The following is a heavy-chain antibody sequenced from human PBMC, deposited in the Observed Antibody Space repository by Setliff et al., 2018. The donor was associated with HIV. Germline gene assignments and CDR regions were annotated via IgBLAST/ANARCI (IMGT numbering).Heavy chain of an antibody. D-gene: IGHD3-22*01. Sequence: SETLSLTCTISGGSFGVYRWSWIRQSAGRGLEWIGRIDSSGTTDYKPSLKGRVAISVDTSRNQFSLRLTSVTAADTAVYFCARLRITMIMMLNYFDYWGQGTLVTVSS. CDR2: IDSSGTT. V-gene: IGHV4-4*07. CDR1: GGSFGVYR. J-gene: IGHJ4*02. CDR3: ARLRITMIMMLNYFDY.